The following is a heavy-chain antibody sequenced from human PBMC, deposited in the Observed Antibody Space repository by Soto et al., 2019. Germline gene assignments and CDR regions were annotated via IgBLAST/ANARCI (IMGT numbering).Heavy chain of an antibody. CDR3: AKDRAGYSRQIDY. D-gene: IGHD6-13*01. J-gene: IGHJ4*02. Sequence: GGSLRLSCAASGFTFSSYAMSWVRQAPGKGLEWVSAISGSGSSTYYADSVKGRFTISRDNSKNTLTLQMNSLRAEDTAVYYCAKDRAGYSRQIDYWGQGTLVTVSS. CDR2: ISGSGSST. V-gene: IGHV3-23*01. CDR1: GFTFSSYA.